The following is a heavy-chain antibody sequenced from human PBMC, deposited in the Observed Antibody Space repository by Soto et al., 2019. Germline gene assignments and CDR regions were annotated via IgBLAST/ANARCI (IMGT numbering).Heavy chain of an antibody. CDR2: INAGNGNT. CDR3: ARGGSGYSYGLGY. CDR1: GYTFTSYA. J-gene: IGHJ4*02. V-gene: IGHV1-3*01. D-gene: IGHD5-18*01. Sequence: QVQLVQSGAEVKKPGASVKVSCKASGYTFTSYAMHWVRQAPGQRLEWMGWINAGNGNTKYSQKFQGRVTITRDKSASTAYMELSSLRSEATAVYYCARGGSGYSYGLGYWGQGTLVTVSS.